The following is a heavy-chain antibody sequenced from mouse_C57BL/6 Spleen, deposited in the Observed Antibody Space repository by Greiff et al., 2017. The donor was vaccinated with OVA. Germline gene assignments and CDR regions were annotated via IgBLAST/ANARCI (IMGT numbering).Heavy chain of an antibody. CDR1: GYSITSGYY. CDR2: ISYDGSN. Sequence: ESGPGLVKPSQSLSLTCSVTGYSITSGYYWNWIRQFPGNKLEWMGYISYDGSNNYNPSLKNRISITRDTSKNQFFLKLNSVTTEDTATYYCARSSISYFDYWGQGTTLTVSS. D-gene: IGHD2-3*01. CDR3: ARSSISYFDY. V-gene: IGHV3-6*01. J-gene: IGHJ2*01.